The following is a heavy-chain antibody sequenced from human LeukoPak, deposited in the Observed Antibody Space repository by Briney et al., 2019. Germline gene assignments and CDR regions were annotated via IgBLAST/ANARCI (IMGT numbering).Heavy chain of an antibody. V-gene: IGHV1-2*06. J-gene: IGHJ4*02. D-gene: IGHD5-18*01. CDR3: ARVRTAMVTRAFDY. Sequence: GASVKVSCKASGYTFTGYYMYWVRQAPGQGLEWMGRINPNSGGTNYAQKFQGRVTMTRDTSISTAYMELSRLRSDDTAVYYCARVRTAMVTRAFDYWGQGTLVTVSS. CDR2: INPNSGGT. CDR1: GYTFTGYY.